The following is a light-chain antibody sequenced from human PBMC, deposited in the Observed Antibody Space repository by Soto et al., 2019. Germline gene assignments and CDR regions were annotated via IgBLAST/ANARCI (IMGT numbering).Light chain of an antibody. CDR3: LQDYNYPLT. J-gene: IGKJ4*01. CDR1: QDIRSD. V-gene: IGKV1-6*01. CDR2: AAS. Sequence: AIQMTQFPSSLSASVGDRVTITCRASQDIRSDLGWYQQRPGKAPNLLIYAASRLQSGVPSRFSGSGSGTDFTLPISSLQPEDFATYYCLQDYNYPLTFGGGTKVDIK.